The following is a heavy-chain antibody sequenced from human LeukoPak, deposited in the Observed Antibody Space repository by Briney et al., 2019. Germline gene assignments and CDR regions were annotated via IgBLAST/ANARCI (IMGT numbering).Heavy chain of an antibody. D-gene: IGHD1-26*01. CDR2: INHSGSI. Sequence: PSETLSLTCAVYGGSFSGYYWSWIRQPPGKGLEWIGEINHSGSINYNPSLKSRVTISVDTSKNQFSLKLSSVTAADTAVYYCARGPFIVGATLDYWGQGTLVTVSS. CDR1: GGSFSGYY. J-gene: IGHJ4*02. V-gene: IGHV4-34*01. CDR3: ARGPFIVGATLDY.